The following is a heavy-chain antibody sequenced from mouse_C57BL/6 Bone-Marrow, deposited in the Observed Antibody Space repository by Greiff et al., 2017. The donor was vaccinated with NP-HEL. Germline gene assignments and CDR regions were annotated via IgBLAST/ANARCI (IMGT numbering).Heavy chain of an antibody. Sequence: VKLMESGAELAKPGASVKLSCKASGYTFTSYWMHWVKQRPGQGLEWIGYINPSSGYTKYNQKFKDKATLTADKSSSTAYMQLSSLTYEDSAVYYCARSREFITTVVAHWYFDVWGTGTTVTVSS. CDR3: ARSREFITTVVAHWYFDV. CDR1: GYTFTSYW. V-gene: IGHV1-7*01. J-gene: IGHJ1*03. D-gene: IGHD1-1*01. CDR2: INPSSGYT.